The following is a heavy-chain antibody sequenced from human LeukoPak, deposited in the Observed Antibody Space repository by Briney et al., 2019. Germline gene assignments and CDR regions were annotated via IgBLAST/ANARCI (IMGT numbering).Heavy chain of an antibody. CDR3: ARPPYSGGWYLMF. D-gene: IGHD6-19*01. Sequence: GGSLRPSCAASGSTFSNYWMSWVRQPPGKGLEWVANVRQDGSETYYVDSVKGRFTISRDNTKNSLYLQMNSLRAEDTAVYYCARPPYSGGWYLMFWGQGTLVTVSS. V-gene: IGHV3-7*01. CDR2: VRQDGSET. J-gene: IGHJ4*02. CDR1: GSTFSNYW.